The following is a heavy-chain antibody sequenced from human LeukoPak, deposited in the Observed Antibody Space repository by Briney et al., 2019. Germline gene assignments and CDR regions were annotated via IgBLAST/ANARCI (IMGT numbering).Heavy chain of an antibody. CDR2: IYYSGST. Sequence: PSETLSLTCTVSGGSISGHYWTWIRQPPGKGLEWIGYIYYSGSTNYNPSLKSRVTISVDTSKNQFSLKLSSVTAADTAVYYCARDLGYGGNSHWFDPWGQGTLVTVSS. CDR3: ARDLGYGGNSHWFDP. CDR1: GGSISGHY. J-gene: IGHJ5*02. D-gene: IGHD4-23*01. V-gene: IGHV4-59*11.